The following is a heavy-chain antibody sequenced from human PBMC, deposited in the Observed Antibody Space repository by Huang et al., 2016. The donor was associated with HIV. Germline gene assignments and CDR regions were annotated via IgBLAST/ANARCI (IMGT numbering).Heavy chain of an antibody. V-gene: IGHV3-9*01. Sequence: EVQLVESGGGLVQPGRSLRLSCAASGFTFDNYVMHWVRQVPGKGLGWGSGITWESAKIGYADSVKGRFTISRDNARSSLSLQMDSLRVEDTALYYCAKGKAYYDDSSGFDHWGQGTLVTVSS. CDR3: AKGKAYYDDSSGFDH. J-gene: IGHJ4*02. D-gene: IGHD3-22*01. CDR1: GFTFDNYV. CDR2: ITWESAKI.